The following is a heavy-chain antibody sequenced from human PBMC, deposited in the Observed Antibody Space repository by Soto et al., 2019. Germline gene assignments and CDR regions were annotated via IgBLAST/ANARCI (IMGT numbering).Heavy chain of an antibody. D-gene: IGHD6-13*01. CDR1: GFTFSSYA. CDR2: ISGSGGST. J-gene: IGHJ5*02. Sequence: EVQLLESGGGLVQPGGSLRLSCAASGFTFSSYAMSWVRQAPGKGLEWVSAISGSGGSTYYADSVKGRFTIHRDNSKNTLYLQKNRLEAEDTAVHYCAKVAFSWYSSSLGCFDPWGQGTLVTVSS. CDR3: AKVAFSWYSSSLGCFDP. V-gene: IGHV3-23*01.